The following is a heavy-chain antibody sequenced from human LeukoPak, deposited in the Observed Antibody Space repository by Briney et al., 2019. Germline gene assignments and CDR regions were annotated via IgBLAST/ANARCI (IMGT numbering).Heavy chain of an antibody. V-gene: IGHV4-59*01. Sequence: SETLSLTCTVSGGSISSYYWSWIRQPPGKGLEWIGYIYYSGSTNYNPSLKSRVTISVDTSKNQFSLKLSSVTAADTAVYYCARSSSWYYFDYWGQGTLVTVSS. J-gene: IGHJ4*02. CDR2: IYYSGST. CDR1: GGSISSYY. CDR3: ARSSSWYYFDY. D-gene: IGHD6-13*01.